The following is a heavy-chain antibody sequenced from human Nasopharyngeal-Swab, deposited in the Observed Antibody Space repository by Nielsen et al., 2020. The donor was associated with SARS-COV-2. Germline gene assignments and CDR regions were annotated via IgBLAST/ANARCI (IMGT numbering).Heavy chain of an antibody. V-gene: IGHV3-23*01. CDR1: GLTFSRSA. CDR2: IGVSGTMT. J-gene: IGHJ4*02. D-gene: IGHD6-13*01. Sequence: GESLKISCAASGLTFSRSALTWVRQAPGKGLEWVSAIGVSGTMTYYADFVRGRFTISRDNSKNTLYLQMNSLRAEDTAVYYCARGSSRGMFDYWGQGTLVTVSS. CDR3: ARGSSRGMFDY.